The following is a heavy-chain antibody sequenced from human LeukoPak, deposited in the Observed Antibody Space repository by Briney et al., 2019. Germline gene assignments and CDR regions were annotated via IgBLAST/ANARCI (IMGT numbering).Heavy chain of an antibody. CDR1: GFTFSSYS. J-gene: IGHJ4*02. D-gene: IGHD3-3*01. CDR3: ARGGRPPTIFGVVIKGASGFDY. V-gene: IGHV3-48*01. Sequence: GGSLRLSCAASGFTFSSYSMNWVRQAPGKGLEWVSYISSSSSTIYYADSVKGRFTISRDNAKNSLYLQMNSLRAEDTAVYYCARGGRPPTIFGVVIKGASGFDYWGQGTLVTVSS. CDR2: ISSSSSTI.